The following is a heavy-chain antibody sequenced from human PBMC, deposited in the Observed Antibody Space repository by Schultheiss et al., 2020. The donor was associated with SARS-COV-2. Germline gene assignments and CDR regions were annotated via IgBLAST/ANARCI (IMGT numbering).Heavy chain of an antibody. D-gene: IGHD6-6*01. CDR2: IYYSGST. J-gene: IGHJ3*02. CDR3: ARSGQLVKIGVAFDI. Sequence: SETLSLTCTVSGGSISSYYWSWIRQPPGKGLEWIGYIYYSGSTNYNPSLKSRVTISVDTSKNQFSLKLSSVTAADTAVYYCARSGQLVKIGVAFDIWGQGTMVTVSS. V-gene: IGHV4-59*01. CDR1: GGSISSYY.